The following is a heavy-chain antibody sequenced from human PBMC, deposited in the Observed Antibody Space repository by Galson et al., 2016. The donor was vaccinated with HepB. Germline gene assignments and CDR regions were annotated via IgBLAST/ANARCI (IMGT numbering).Heavy chain of an antibody. CDR2: IFPRDSDT. CDR1: GYTFTSSW. V-gene: IGHV5-51*01. CDR3: ARRAAAGQENFDY. J-gene: IGHJ4*02. D-gene: IGHD6-13*01. Sequence: QSGAEVKRPGESLTISCKGSGYTFTSSWIGWVCQMPGKGLEWVGVIFPRDSDTRYSPSFQGPVTISADNSISTAYLQWSSLKAPDTAIYYCARRAAAGQENFDYWGQGTLVTVSS.